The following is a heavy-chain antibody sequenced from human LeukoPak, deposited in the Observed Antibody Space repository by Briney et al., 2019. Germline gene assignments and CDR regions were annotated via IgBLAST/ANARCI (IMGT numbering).Heavy chain of an antibody. V-gene: IGHV4-38-2*02. CDR2: VHHSGNT. CDR1: GDSISRDFY. D-gene: IGHD3-10*01. J-gene: IGHJ6*02. Sequence: SETLSLTCTVSGDSISRDFYWAWLRRPPGKGLEWIGSVHHSGNTFYNPSLVSRITISADTSKNHFSLKMNSVNAADTAVYFCARASGDYPYPMGVWGQGTTVIVSS. CDR3: ARASGDYPYPMGV.